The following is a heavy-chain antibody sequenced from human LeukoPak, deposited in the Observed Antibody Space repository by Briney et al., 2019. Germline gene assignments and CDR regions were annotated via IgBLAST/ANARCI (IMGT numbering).Heavy chain of an antibody. CDR2: IYSGGST. D-gene: IGHD2-2*01. CDR3: ATSPHCSSTSCYRV. CDR1: GLTVRTNY. Sequence: PGGSLRLSCAASGLTVRTNYMSWVRQAPGKGLEWVSVIYSGGSTYYADSVKGRFTISRDNSKNTLYLQMNSLRVDDTAVYYCATSPHCSSTSCYRVWGKGTTVTVSS. V-gene: IGHV3-53*01. J-gene: IGHJ6*04.